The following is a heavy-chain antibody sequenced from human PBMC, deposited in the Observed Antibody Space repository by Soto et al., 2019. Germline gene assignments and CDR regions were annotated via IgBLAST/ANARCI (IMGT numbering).Heavy chain of an antibody. D-gene: IGHD2-2*01. V-gene: IGHV3-30*18. J-gene: IGHJ6*02. Sequence: GGSLRLSCAASGFTFSSYGMHWVRQAPGKGLEWVAVISYDGSNKYYADSVKGRFTISRDNSKNTLYLQMNSLRAEDTAVYYCAKVGIVVVPAADYYYGMDVWGQGTTVTV. CDR3: AKVGIVVVPAADYYYGMDV. CDR2: ISYDGSNK. CDR1: GFTFSSYG.